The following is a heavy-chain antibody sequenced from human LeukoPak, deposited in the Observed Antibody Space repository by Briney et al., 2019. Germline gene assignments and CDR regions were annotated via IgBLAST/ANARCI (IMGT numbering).Heavy chain of an antibody. V-gene: IGHV4-30-4*01. CDR2: IYYSGST. J-gene: IGHJ4*02. CDR1: GGSISSGDYY. Sequence: SSETLSLTCTVSGGSISSGDYYWSWIRQPPGKGLEWIGYIYYSGSTYYAPSLKSRVAMSLDTSKNQFSLKLTSVTAADTGVYYCVREPPVNCFDVWGQGTLVTVSS. D-gene: IGHD4-11*01. CDR3: VREPPVNCFDV.